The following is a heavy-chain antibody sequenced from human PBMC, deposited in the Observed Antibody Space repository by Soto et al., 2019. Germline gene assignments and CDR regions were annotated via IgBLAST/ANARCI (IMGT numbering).Heavy chain of an antibody. CDR1: GFTFSDYY. V-gene: IGHV3-11*04. D-gene: IGHD6-25*01. J-gene: IGHJ5*02. Sequence: GGSLRLSCAASGFTFSDYYMIWVRQAPGKGLEWLAYISGTGSVTYYADSVRARFTVFRDSSALYLQLDGLTDADTATYFCARGGSGWTRGGWLGPWGQGTLVTVSS. CDR2: ISGTGSVT. CDR3: ARGGSGWTRGGWLGP.